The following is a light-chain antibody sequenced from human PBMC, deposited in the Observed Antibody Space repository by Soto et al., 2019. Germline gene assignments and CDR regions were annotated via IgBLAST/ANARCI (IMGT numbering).Light chain of an antibody. CDR2: EVS. V-gene: IGLV2-8*01. CDR3: SSYAGSNNYGV. J-gene: IGLJ2*01. CDR1: SSDVGGYNY. Sequence: QSVLTQPPSASGSPGQSVTISCTGTSSDVGGYNYVSWYQQHPGKAPKLMIYEVSKRPSGVPDRFSGSKSGNTASLTVPGLQAEDEAYYYCSSYAGSNNYGVFGGGTKLTVL.